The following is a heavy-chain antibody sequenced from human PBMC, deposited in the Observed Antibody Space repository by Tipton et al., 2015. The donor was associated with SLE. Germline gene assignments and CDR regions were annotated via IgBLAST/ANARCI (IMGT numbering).Heavy chain of an antibody. J-gene: IGHJ6*03. V-gene: IGHV3-33*01. CDR2: IWYDGSKK. CDR3: AGQQQEVLWYYYYMDV. D-gene: IGHD2-21*01. Sequence: SLRLSCAASGHTFSSYGMHWVRQAPGKGLEWVAFIWYDGSKKDYADSVKGRFTISRDNSKNTVYLQMNNLRAEDTAVYHCAGQQQEVLWYYYYMDVWGTGTTVTVTS. CDR1: GHTFSSYG.